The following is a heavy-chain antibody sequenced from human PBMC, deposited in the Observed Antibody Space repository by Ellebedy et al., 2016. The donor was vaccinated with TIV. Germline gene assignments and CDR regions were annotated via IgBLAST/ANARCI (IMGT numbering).Heavy chain of an antibody. Sequence: ASVKVSCKASGYSFTGYYIHWVRQAPGQGLEWMGWINPDSRATHYVQKFQGRVTFTGDTSISTAYMELRRLRSEDTAVYYCARRYYFDYWGQGTLLSVSS. V-gene: IGHV1-2*02. CDR1: GYSFTGYY. CDR2: INPDSRAT. CDR3: ARRYYFDY. J-gene: IGHJ4*02. D-gene: IGHD1-14*01.